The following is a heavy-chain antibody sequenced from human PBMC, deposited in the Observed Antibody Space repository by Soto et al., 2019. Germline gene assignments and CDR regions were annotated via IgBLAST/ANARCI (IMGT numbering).Heavy chain of an antibody. D-gene: IGHD2-15*01. CDR3: ARDGDCSGGSCYSPDAFDI. CDR1: GGSISSGGYY. CDR2: IYYGGST. J-gene: IGHJ3*02. V-gene: IGHV4-31*03. Sequence: QVQLQESGPGLVKPSQTLSLTCTVSGGSISSGGYYWSWIRQHPGKGLEWIGYIYYGGSTYYNPSLKSRVTISVDTSKNQFSLKLSSVTAADTAVYYCARDGDCSGGSCYSPDAFDIWGQGTMVTVSS.